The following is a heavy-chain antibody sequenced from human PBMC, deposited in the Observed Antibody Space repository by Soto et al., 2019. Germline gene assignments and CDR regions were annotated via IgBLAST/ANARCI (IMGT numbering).Heavy chain of an antibody. J-gene: IGHJ4*02. D-gene: IGHD6-25*01. Sequence: ESLSTPVSVSGGSVTSVRSYWGWVRQAPGKVLEWIGDVFFMGNTWYNADLKARLTISVDTSNDQFSLRLSYVTAAETAFYFCVRLTSRIAADSHGRSNYLDTWGPGTLVTVSS. CDR3: VRLTSRIAADSHGRSNYLDT. CDR1: GGSVTSVRSY. V-gene: IGHV4-39*01. CDR2: VFFMGNT.